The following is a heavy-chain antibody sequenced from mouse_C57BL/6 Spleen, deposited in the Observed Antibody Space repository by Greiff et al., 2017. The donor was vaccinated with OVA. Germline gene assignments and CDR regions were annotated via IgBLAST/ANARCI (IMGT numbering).Heavy chain of an antibody. CDR3: ARRDTTVVATDYFDY. CDR2: IHPNSGST. J-gene: IGHJ2*01. Sequence: VQLQQPGAELVKPGASVKLSCKASGYTFTSYWMPWVKQRPGQGLAWLGMIHPNSGSTNYTEKFKSKATLTVDKSSSTAYMQLSSLTSDDSAVYYCARRDTTVVATDYFDYWGQGTTLTVSS. CDR1: GYTFTSYW. D-gene: IGHD1-1*01. V-gene: IGHV1-64*01.